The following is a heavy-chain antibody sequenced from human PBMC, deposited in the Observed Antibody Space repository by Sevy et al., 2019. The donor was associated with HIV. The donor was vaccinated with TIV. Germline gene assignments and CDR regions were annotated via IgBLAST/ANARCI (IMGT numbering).Heavy chain of an antibody. D-gene: IGHD6-13*01. CDR3: ARGAIAAAGYSYGMDV. Sequence: SETLSLTCAVSGASITSSAWWTWVRQPPGKGLEWIGKGYHSGSTTYNPSLKSRVTILVDDSKNQFSLHLKSVTAADTAVYYCARGAIAAAGYSYGMDVWGQGTTVTVSS. CDR1: GASITSSAW. V-gene: IGHV4-4*02. CDR2: GYHSGST. J-gene: IGHJ6*02.